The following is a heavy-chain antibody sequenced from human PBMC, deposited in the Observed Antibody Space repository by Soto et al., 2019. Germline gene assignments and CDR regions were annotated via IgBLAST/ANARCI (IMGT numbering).Heavy chain of an antibody. J-gene: IGHJ6*03. D-gene: IGHD2-8*01. V-gene: IGHV4-31*03. CDR3: ARVVLMVYAEYYYYMDV. CDR2: IYYSGST. CDR1: GGSISSGGYY. Sequence: QVQLQESGPGLVKPSQTLSLTCTVSGGSISSGGYYWSWIRQHPGKGLEWIGYIYYSGSTYYNPSLKSRVTISVDTSKNHFSLKLSSVTAADTAVYYCARVVLMVYAEYYYYMDVWGKGTTVTVSS.